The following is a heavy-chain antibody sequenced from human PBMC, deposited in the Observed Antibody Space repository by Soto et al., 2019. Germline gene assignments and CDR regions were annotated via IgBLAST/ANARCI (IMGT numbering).Heavy chain of an antibody. Sequence: GGSLRLSCASSGFPFSSYAMHWVRQAPGKGLEWVAVISYDGSNKYYADSVKGRFTISRDNSKNTLYLQMNSLRAEDTAVYYCARARGRDGYGRANWFDPWGPGTLVTVSS. CDR2: ISYDGSNK. CDR3: ARARGRDGYGRANWFDP. V-gene: IGHV3-30-3*01. CDR1: GFPFSSYA. J-gene: IGHJ5*02. D-gene: IGHD5-12*01.